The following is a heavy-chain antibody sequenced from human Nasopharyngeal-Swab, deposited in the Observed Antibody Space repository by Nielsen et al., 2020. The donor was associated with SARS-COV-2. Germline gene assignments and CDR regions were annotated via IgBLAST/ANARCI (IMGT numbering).Heavy chain of an antibody. V-gene: IGHV3-11*01. D-gene: IGHD3-22*01. Sequence: GGSLRPSGAASGFTFSDYYMSGIRQAPGKGLEWVSYISSSGSTIYYADSVKGRFTISRDNAKNSLYLQMNSLRAEDTAVYYCARDYYDSSGYYHFDYWGQGTLLTVSS. J-gene: IGHJ4*02. CDR1: GFTFSDYY. CDR3: ARDYYDSSGYYHFDY. CDR2: ISSSGSTI.